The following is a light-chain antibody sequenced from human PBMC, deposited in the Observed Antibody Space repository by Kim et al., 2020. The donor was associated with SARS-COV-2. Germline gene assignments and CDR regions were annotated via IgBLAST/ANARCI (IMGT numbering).Light chain of an antibody. CDR2: AAS. V-gene: IGKV1-27*01. CDR1: QGIRNY. J-gene: IGKJ4*01. CDR3: QKYNSAPLT. Sequence: SASVGDRVTITCRARQGIRNYLAWYQQKPGKVPKLLIYAASTLQSGVPSRFSGSGSGTEFTLTISSLQPEDVATYYCQKYNSAPLTFGGGTKLEI.